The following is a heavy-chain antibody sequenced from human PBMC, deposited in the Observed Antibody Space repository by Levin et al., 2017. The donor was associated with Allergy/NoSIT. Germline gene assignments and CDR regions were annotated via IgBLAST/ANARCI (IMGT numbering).Heavy chain of an antibody. D-gene: IGHD6-13*01. J-gene: IGHJ6*02. CDR2: ISNDGTNK. CDR3: AKDPRGAAPGSNYYGMDV. Sequence: GGSLRLSCAASGFTFRTYGIHWVRQAPGKGLEWVALISNDGTNKYYAGSVKGRFVISRDNSQNTLYLQMNSLRTADTAVYYCAKDPRGAAPGSNYYGMDVWGRGTTVTVSS. V-gene: IGHV3-30*18. CDR1: GFTFRTYG.